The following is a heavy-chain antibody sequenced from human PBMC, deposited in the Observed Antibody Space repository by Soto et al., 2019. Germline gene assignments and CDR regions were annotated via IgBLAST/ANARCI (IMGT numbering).Heavy chain of an antibody. CDR2: ISWNSGSI. J-gene: IGHJ4*02. Sequence: EVQLVESGGGLVQPGRSLRLSCAASGFTFDDYAMHWVRQAPGKGLEWVSGISWNSGSIGYADSVKGRFTISRDNAKNSLYLQMNSLRAEDTALYYCAKDIYHSGYDPTTTFDYWGQGTLVTVSS. CDR1: GFTFDDYA. CDR3: AKDIYHSGYDPTTTFDY. D-gene: IGHD5-12*01. V-gene: IGHV3-9*01.